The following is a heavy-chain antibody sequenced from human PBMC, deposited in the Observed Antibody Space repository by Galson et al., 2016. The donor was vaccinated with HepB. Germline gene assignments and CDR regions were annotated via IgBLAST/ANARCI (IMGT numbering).Heavy chain of an antibody. D-gene: IGHD2/OR15-2a*01. CDR1: GFTFSSYG. J-gene: IGHJ4*02. CDR3: ARDGSIFDY. Sequence: SLRLSCAASGFTFSSYGMHWVRQAPGKGLEWVALIWYDGSNKYYADSVKGRLTISRDNSKNTLYLQMSSLRAEDTAVYFCARDGSIFDYWGQGTLVTVSS. CDR2: IWYDGSNK. V-gene: IGHV3-33*01.